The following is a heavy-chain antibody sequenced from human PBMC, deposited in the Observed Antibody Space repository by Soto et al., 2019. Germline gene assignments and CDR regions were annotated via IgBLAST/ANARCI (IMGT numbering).Heavy chain of an antibody. Sequence: SVKVSCKASGGTFDNYAVSWVRQAPGQGPEWMGGIIPMFETVNYAQRFQGRLTIAADESTSTAYMELTSLTSADTAIYFCARGLRTGNYGMDVWGQGTTVTVSS. D-gene: IGHD2-15*01. V-gene: IGHV1-69*13. CDR2: IIPMFETV. CDR3: ARGLRTGNYGMDV. J-gene: IGHJ6*02. CDR1: GGTFDNYA.